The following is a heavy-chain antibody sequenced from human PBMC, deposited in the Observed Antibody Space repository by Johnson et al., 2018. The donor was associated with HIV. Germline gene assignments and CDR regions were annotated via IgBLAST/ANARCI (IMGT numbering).Heavy chain of an antibody. Sequence: EVQLVESGGGLVQPGGSLRLSCAASGFTFDDYTMHWVRQGPGKGLEWVSLISWDGGSTYDVDSLKGRFTISRDNSKNSIFLQMNSLRSKDPALYYCAKGGLGHTDAFDIWGQGTMVTVSS. V-gene: IGHV3-43*01. J-gene: IGHJ3*02. D-gene: IGHD3/OR15-3a*01. CDR3: AKGGLGHTDAFDI. CDR2: ISWDGGST. CDR1: GFTFDDYT.